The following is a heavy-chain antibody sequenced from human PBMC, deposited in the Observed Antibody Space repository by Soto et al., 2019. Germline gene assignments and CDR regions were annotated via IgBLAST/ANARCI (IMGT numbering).Heavy chain of an antibody. J-gene: IGHJ6*02. CDR1: GYSFTNYW. CDR2: IYPGDSDI. CDR3: ARLGVGHCSGCSCHYYGLDV. D-gene: IGHD2-15*01. Sequence: GESLKISCKGSGYSFTNYWIGWVRQMPGKGLELMGIIYPGDSDIRKSPAFQGQFTISADKSISTAYVQWSSLKASDTAMYYCARLGVGHCSGCSCHYYGLDVWGQGTTVTVSS. V-gene: IGHV5-51*01.